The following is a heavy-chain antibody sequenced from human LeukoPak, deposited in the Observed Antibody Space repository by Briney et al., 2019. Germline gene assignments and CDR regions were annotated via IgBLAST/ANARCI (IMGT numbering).Heavy chain of an antibody. CDR3: ARDGSTVTKGSYFDY. V-gene: IGHV1-46*01. CDR2: INPSGGST. Sequence: ASVKVSCKASGYTFTSYYMHWVRQAPGQGLEWMGIINPSGGSTSYAQKFQGRVTMTRDMSTSTVYMELSSLRSEDTAVYYCARDGSTVTKGSYFDYWGQGTLVTVSS. D-gene: IGHD4-17*01. J-gene: IGHJ4*02. CDR1: GYTFTSYY.